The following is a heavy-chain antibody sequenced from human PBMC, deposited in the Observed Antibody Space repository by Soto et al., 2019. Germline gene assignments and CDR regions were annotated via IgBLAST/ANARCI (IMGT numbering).Heavy chain of an antibody. D-gene: IGHD3-3*01. Sequence: GGSLRLSCAASGFTFSSYGMHWVRQAPGKGLAWVAVISYDGSNKYYADSVKGRFTTSRDNSKNTLYLQMNSLRAEDTAVYYCAKEYYDFWSGYVKEYYYYMDVWGKGTTVSVSS. CDR1: GFTFSSYG. CDR2: ISYDGSNK. J-gene: IGHJ6*03. V-gene: IGHV3-30*18. CDR3: AKEYYDFWSGYVKEYYYYMDV.